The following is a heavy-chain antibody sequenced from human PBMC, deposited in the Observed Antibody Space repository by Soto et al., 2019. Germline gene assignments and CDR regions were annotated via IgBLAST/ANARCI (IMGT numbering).Heavy chain of an antibody. CDR1: GFTFDDYG. Sequence: EVQLVESGGGVVRPGGSLRLSCAASGFTFDDYGMSWVRQAPGKGLEWVSGINWNGGSTGYADSVKGGFTNSRNNAKNSLYLQMNSLRAEDTALYYCARVHYGDYVSNHFDYWGQGTLVTVS. CDR2: INWNGGST. D-gene: IGHD4-17*01. CDR3: ARVHYGDYVSNHFDY. J-gene: IGHJ4*02. V-gene: IGHV3-20*04.